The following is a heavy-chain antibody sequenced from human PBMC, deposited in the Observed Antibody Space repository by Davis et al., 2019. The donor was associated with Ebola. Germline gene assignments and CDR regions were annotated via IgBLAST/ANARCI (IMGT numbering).Heavy chain of an antibody. CDR3: ASIGGATVVTALLS. CDR1: GFTFSSYS. CDR2: ISSSSSYI. Sequence: PGGSLRLSCAASGFTFSSYSMNWVRQAPGKGLEWVSSISSSSSYIYYADSVKGRFTISRDNAKNSLYLQMNSLRAEDTAVYYCASIGGATVVTALLSWGQGTLVTVSS. V-gene: IGHV3-21*01. D-gene: IGHD4-23*01. J-gene: IGHJ5*02.